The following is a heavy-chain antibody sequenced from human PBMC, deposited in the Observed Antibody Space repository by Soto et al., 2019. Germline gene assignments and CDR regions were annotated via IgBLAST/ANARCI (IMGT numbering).Heavy chain of an antibody. J-gene: IGHJ4*02. CDR2: ISSDGSNR. V-gene: IGHV3-23*01. CDR3: ARDQGYYDSSGYFDY. CDR1: GFTISSRDNHA. D-gene: IGHD3-22*01. Sequence: PGGSLRLSCAASGFTISSRDNHAMSWVRQAPGKGPEWISTISSDGSNRHYADSVLGRFTISRDSSRNTVNLLMNSLRAEDTAVYYCARDQGYYDSSGYFDYWGQGTLVTVSS.